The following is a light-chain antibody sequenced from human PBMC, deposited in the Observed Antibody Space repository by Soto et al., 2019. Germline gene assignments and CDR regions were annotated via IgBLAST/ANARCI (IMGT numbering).Light chain of an antibody. V-gene: IGKV4-1*01. CDR3: QQYYSTPWT. CDR1: QSVLYSSNNKNY. Sequence: DIVMTQSPDSLAVSLGERATINCKSSQSVLYSSNNKNYLAWYQQKPGQPPKLLIYWASTRESGVPDRFSGSGSATDFSLTISSLQAEDVPVYYCQQYYSTPWTFGQGTKVEIK. J-gene: IGKJ1*01. CDR2: WAS.